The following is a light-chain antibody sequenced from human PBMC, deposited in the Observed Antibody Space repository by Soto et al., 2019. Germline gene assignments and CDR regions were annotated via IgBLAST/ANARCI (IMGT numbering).Light chain of an antibody. V-gene: IGLV1-40*01. CDR1: SSNIGAGYD. Sequence: QSALTQPPSESGAPGQRVTISCTGSSSNIGAGYDVHWYQQLPGTAPKLLIYGNSNRPSGVPDRFSGSKSGTSASLAITGLQAEDEADYYCQSYDSSLGVFGTGTKVTVL. CDR2: GNS. CDR3: QSYDSSLGV. J-gene: IGLJ1*01.